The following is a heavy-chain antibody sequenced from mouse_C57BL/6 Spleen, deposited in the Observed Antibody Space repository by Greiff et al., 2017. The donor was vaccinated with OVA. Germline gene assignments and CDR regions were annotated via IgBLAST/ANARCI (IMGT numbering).Heavy chain of an antibody. CDR1: GYTFTDYN. CDR3: ARSGYGNSYYYAMDY. V-gene: IGHV1-18*01. J-gene: IGHJ4*01. D-gene: IGHD2-1*01. Sequence: VQLQQSGPELVKPGASVKIPCKASGYTFTDYNMDWVKQSHGKSLEWIGDINPNNGGTIYNQKFKGKATLTVDKSSSTAYMELRSLTSEDTAVYYCARSGYGNSYYYAMDYWGQGTSVTVSS. CDR2: INPNNGGT.